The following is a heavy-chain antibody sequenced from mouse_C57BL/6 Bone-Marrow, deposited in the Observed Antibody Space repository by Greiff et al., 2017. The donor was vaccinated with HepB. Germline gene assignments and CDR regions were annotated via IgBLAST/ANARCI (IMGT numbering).Heavy chain of an antibody. CDR1: GFTFSDYY. CDR2: INYDGSST. Sequence: EVKLVESEGGLVQPGSSMKLSCTASGFTFSDYYMAWVRQVPEKGLEWVANINYDGSSTYYLDSLKSRFIISRDNAKNILYLQMSSLKSEDTATYYCARDLDYFDYRRQCTTLTASS. V-gene: IGHV5-16*01. CDR3: ARDLDYFDY. J-gene: IGHJ2*01.